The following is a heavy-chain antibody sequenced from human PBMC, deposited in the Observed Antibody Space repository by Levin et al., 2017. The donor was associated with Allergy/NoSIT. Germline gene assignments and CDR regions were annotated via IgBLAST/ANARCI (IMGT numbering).Heavy chain of an antibody. V-gene: IGHV7-4-1*02. CDR3: SRDNTGYDL. D-gene: IGHD5-12*01. J-gene: IGHJ4*02. CDR1: GYILTNYG. Sequence: ASVKVSCKASGYILTNYGMNWVRQAPGQGLQWMGWINTDTGNPTYAQGFTGRFVFSVDASLNTAYLQINSLEAEDSAVYYCSRDNTGYDLWGQGTLVTVSS. CDR2: INTDTGNP.